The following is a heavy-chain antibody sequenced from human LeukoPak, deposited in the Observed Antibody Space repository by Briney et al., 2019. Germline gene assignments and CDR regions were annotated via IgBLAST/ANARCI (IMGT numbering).Heavy chain of an antibody. CDR1: GCIFSSYR. Sequence: GRALRLSLPASGCIFSSYRMHWVRQAPGRGVAGVAFTSYDGSNKYYADSVKGRFTISRDNSRDTLYLQMNSLRAEDTAVYYCAKDRYSSGWYGIDYWGQGTLVPVAS. CDR2: TSYDGSNK. J-gene: IGHJ4*02. CDR3: AKDRYSSGWYGIDY. V-gene: IGHV3-30*18. D-gene: IGHD6-19*01.